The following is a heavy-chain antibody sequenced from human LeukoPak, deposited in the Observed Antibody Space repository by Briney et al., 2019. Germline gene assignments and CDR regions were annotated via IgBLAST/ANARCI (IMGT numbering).Heavy chain of an antibody. Sequence: GGSLRLSCAASGFTFSSYAMSWVRQAPGKGLEWVSAISGGGDKKYYADSVKGQFTISRDNSKNTLNLQMNSLRAEDTAVYYRAKVYEDSSGFGFDIWGQGTMVTVSS. J-gene: IGHJ3*02. CDR2: ISGGGDKK. CDR3: AKVYEDSSGFGFDI. D-gene: IGHD3-22*01. V-gene: IGHV3-23*01. CDR1: GFTFSSYA.